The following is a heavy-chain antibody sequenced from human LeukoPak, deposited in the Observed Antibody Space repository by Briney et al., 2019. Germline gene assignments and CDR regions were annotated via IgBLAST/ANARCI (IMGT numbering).Heavy chain of an antibody. D-gene: IGHD3-22*01. CDR2: ISYDGSNK. J-gene: IGHJ4*02. CDR3: AREGDSSGYCLDY. Sequence: GRSLRLSCAASGLTFSSYAMHWVRQAPGKGLEWVAVISYDGSNKYYADSVKGRFTISRDNSKNTLYPQMNSLRAEDTAVYYCAREGDSSGYCLDYWGQGTLVTVSS. V-gene: IGHV3-30-3*01. CDR1: GLTFSSYA.